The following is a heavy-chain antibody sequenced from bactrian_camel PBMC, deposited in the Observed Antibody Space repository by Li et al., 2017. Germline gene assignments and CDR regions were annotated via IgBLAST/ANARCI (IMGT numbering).Heavy chain of an antibody. CDR3: AADPRCEYCSGGLWPNSFRY. CDR2: IDTDGTT. J-gene: IGHJ6*01. Sequence: VQLVESGGGSVQAGGSLRLSCVASGNTRTGYGMAWFRQSPGRERELAASIDTDGTTKYADSVKGRFTISKDVAKNTLYLQMNSLKPEDTAMYYCAADPRCEYCSGGLWPNSFRYWGPGTQVTVS. V-gene: IGHV3S55*01. CDR1: GNTRTGYG. D-gene: IGHD2*01.